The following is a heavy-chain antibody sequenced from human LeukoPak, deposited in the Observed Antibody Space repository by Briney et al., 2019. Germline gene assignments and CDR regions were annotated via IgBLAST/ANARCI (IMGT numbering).Heavy chain of an antibody. D-gene: IGHD2-8*01. J-gene: IGHJ2*01. V-gene: IGHV3-66*01. CDR3: ARDRAYTYGTAWYFDL. Sequence: GGSLRLSCAASGFTVSNSYMSWVRQAPGKGLEWVSALYSDGRTFYADSVKGRFTISRDNSRNTLYLQMNSLRVEDTAVYYCARDRAYTYGTAWYFDLWGRGTLVTVSS. CDR2: LYSDGRT. CDR1: GFTVSNSY.